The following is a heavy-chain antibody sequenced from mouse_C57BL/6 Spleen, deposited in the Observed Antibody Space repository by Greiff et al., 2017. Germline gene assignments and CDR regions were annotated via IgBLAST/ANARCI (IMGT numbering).Heavy chain of an antibody. CDR2: ISDGGSYT. CDR1: GFTFSSYA. J-gene: IGHJ2*01. Sequence: EVKLVESGGGLVKPGGSLKLSCAASGFTFSSYAMSWVRQTPEKRLEWVATISDGGSYTYYPDNVKGRFTISRDNAKNNLYLQMSHLKSEDTAMYYCARDRDYGSRYFDYWGQGTTLTVSS. V-gene: IGHV5-4*01. CDR3: ARDRDYGSRYFDY. D-gene: IGHD1-1*01.